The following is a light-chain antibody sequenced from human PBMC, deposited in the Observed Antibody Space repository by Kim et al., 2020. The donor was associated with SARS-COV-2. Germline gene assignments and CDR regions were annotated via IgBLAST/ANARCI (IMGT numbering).Light chain of an antibody. CDR2: AAS. J-gene: IGKJ2*01. CDR1: QGVSGS. Sequence: EIVMTQSPATLSVSPGESATLSCRASQGVSGSLAWYQQRPGQAPRLLIYAASTRAPGIPARFSGSGSGTEFTLTISSLQSEDFAVYYCQQYINWPQYTFGQGTKLEIK. CDR3: QQYINWPQYT. V-gene: IGKV3-15*01.